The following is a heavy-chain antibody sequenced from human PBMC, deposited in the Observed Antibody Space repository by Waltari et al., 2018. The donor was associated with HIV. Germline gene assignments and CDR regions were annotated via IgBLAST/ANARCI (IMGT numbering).Heavy chain of an antibody. J-gene: IGHJ4*02. V-gene: IGHV7-4-1*02. CDR3: ARGKKQWPDY. Sequence: QVQLVQSGSELKKPGASVKVSCKTSGYTFTNHSVNWVRQAPGQGLEWMGWINTKTGSPTYAQDFTGRFVFSLDTSVTTAYLQINNRKPEDTSLYFCARGKKQWPDYWGQGTLVTVSS. CDR1: GYTFTNHS. D-gene: IGHD6-19*01. CDR2: INTKTGSP.